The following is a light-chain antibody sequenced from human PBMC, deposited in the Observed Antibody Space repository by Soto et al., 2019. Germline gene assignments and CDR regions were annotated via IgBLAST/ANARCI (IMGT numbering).Light chain of an antibody. J-gene: IGKJ1*01. V-gene: IGKV3-20*01. Sequence: EIVLTQSPGSLSLSLGERATLSCRASQSVDSAFFAWYQQKPGQPPRLLMYGASRRATGIPDRFSGSGSGTDFTLTISRLEPEAFAVYYCQQYASSLTFGQGTKVEI. CDR2: GAS. CDR1: QSVDSAF. CDR3: QQYASSLT.